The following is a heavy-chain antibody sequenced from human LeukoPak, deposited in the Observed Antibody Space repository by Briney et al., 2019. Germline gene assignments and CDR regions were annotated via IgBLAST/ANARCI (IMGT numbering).Heavy chain of an antibody. CDR1: GFTFSSYA. V-gene: IGHV3-48*04. D-gene: IGHD1-26*01. Sequence: GGSLRLSCAASGFTFSSYAMHRVRQAPGKGLEWVSYISTSSSTIYYADSVKGRFTISRDNAKNSLYLQMNSLRAEDTAVYYCARDNSGSYFDYWGQGTLVTVSS. CDR3: ARDNSGSYFDY. CDR2: ISTSSSTI. J-gene: IGHJ4*02.